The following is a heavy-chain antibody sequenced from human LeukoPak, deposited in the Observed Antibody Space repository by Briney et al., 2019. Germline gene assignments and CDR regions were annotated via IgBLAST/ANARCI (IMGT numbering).Heavy chain of an antibody. V-gene: IGHV4-39*01. CDR3: ARRDYAAWFDP. CDR2: VYYSGST. D-gene: IGHD4/OR15-4a*01. J-gene: IGHJ5*02. Sequence: PSETLSLTCSVSGDSITSGRYYWAWVRQPPGKGLEWIGSVYYSGSTNYNPSLKGRVTISMDKSKNLFSLNLRSVNATDTAVYYCARRDYAAWFDPWGQGSLVIVSS. CDR1: GDSITSGRYY.